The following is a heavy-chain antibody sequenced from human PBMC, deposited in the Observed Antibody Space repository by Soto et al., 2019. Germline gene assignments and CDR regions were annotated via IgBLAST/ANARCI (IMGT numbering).Heavy chain of an antibody. D-gene: IGHD5-18*01. J-gene: IGHJ4*02. CDR2: IYYSGST. Sequence: SLIRQPPGKGLEWIGYIYYSGSTYYNPSLKSRVTISVDTSKNQFSLKLSSVTAADTAVYYCARARDTTSPGYFDCWGQGTLVTV. V-gene: IGHV4-30-4*08. CDR3: ARARDTTSPGYFDC.